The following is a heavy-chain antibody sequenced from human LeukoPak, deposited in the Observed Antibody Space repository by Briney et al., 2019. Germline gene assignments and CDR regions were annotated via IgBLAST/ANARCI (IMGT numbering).Heavy chain of an antibody. CDR3: STGSGNAFDI. J-gene: IGHJ3*02. V-gene: IGHV3-74*01. Sequence: GGSLRLSCAASGFTFSSYWMHWVRQVPGKGLVWVSRINSDGSSTSYADSVKGRFTISRDNAKNTLYVQMSSLRAEDTAVYYCSTGSGNAFDIWGRGTMVTVSS. CDR1: GFTFSSYW. CDR2: INSDGSST. D-gene: IGHD3-10*01.